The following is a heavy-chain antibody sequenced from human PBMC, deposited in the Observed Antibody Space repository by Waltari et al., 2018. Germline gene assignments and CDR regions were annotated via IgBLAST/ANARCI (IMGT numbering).Heavy chain of an antibody. V-gene: IGHV3-30*02. CDR1: GFTFSSYG. CDR3: ARVSMVQGNAFDI. D-gene: IGHD3-10*01. Sequence: QVQLVESGGGVVQPGGSLRLSCAASGFTFSSYGMHWVRQAPGKGLGWVAVIRYDGSNKDYADSVKGRFTISRDNSKNTLYLQMNSLRAEDTAVYYCARVSMVQGNAFDIWGQGTMVTVSS. J-gene: IGHJ3*02. CDR2: IRYDGSNK.